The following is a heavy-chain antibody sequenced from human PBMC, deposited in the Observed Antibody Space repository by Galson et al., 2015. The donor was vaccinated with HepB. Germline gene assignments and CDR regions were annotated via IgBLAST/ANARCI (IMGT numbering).Heavy chain of an antibody. J-gene: IGHJ3*02. Sequence: SVKVSCKASGYTFTSYGISWVRQAPGQGLEWMGWISAYNGNTNYAQKLQGRVTMTTDTSTSTAYMELRSLRSDDTAVYYCARRVLWFGATRGDAFDIWGQGTMVTVSS. CDR3: ARRVLWFGATRGDAFDI. D-gene: IGHD3-10*01. V-gene: IGHV1-18*01. CDR1: GYTFTSYG. CDR2: ISAYNGNT.